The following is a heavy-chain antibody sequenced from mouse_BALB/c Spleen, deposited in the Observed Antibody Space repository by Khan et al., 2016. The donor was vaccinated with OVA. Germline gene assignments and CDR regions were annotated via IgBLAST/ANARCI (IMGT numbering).Heavy chain of an antibody. CDR3: ARSTYKDAFAY. CDR1: GDSITSGY. Sequence: EVQLQESGPSLVKPSQTLSLTCSVTGDSITSGYWSWIRKFPGNKLEYMGYMIYSGNTYYNHSLKSRISITRHTSKNQYYLQLNSLTSEDTATYYCARSTYKDAFAYWGQGTLVTVSA. D-gene: IGHD1-3*01. J-gene: IGHJ3*01. CDR2: MIYSGNT. V-gene: IGHV3-8*02.